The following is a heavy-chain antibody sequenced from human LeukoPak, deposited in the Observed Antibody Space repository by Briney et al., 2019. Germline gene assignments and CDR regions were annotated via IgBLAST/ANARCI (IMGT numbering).Heavy chain of an antibody. V-gene: IGHV4-39*01. Sequence: KASETLSLTCTVSGDSISSRTSYWGWIRQPPGKGLEWIGNIYHNGSAYYNPSLKSRVTMSVGTSRNQFSLKLSSVTAADTAVYYCARHGWAYCSSSSCYHYYMDVWGKGTTVTISS. J-gene: IGHJ6*03. CDR3: ARHGWAYCSSSSCYHYYMDV. CDR1: GDSISSRTSY. D-gene: IGHD2-2*01. CDR2: IYHNGSA.